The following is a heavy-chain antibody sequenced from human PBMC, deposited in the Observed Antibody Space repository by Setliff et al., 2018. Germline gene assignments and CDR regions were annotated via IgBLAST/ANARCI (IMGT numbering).Heavy chain of an antibody. Sequence: PSETLSLTCTVSGGPISSSSYYWGWIRQPPGKGLEGIGSIYYSGSTYYNPSLKSRVTKSVDTSKNQFSLKLSSVTAAYTAVYYCARLGGSSTSGGFYYCYYYMDVWGKGTTVTVSS. V-gene: IGHV4-39*01. J-gene: IGHJ6*03. CDR1: GGPISSSSYY. D-gene: IGHD2-2*01. CDR3: ARLGGSSTSGGFYYCYYYMDV. CDR2: IYYSGST.